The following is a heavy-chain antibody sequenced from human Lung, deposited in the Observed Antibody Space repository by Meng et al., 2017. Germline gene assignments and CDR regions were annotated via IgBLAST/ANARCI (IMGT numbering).Heavy chain of an antibody. CDR3: ARDRYCSTTSCTGWFDP. D-gene: IGHD2-2*01. V-gene: IGHV1-18*01. Sequence: QVQVVQAGDEVKKPGASVKVSCKASGYTFTSYGISWVRQAPGQGLEWMGWISGYNGNTNYAQKFQGRVTMTTDTSTSTAYMELRSLRSDDTAVYYCARDRYCSTTSCTGWFDPWGQGTLVTVSS. CDR1: GYTFTSYG. J-gene: IGHJ5*02. CDR2: ISGYNGNT.